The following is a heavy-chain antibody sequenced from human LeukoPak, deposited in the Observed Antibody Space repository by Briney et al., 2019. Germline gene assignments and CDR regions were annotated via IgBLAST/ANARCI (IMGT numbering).Heavy chain of an antibody. CDR3: AKDDLYSSGWSQPFFDY. CDR2: ISGSGGST. D-gene: IGHD6-19*01. CDR1: GFTFSSYA. Sequence: GGSLRLSCAASGFTFSSYAMSWVRQAPGKGLEWVSAISGSGGSTYYADSVKGRFTISRDNSKNMLYLQMNRLRAEDTAVYYCAKDDLYSSGWSQPFFDYWGQGTLVTVSS. J-gene: IGHJ4*02. V-gene: IGHV3-23*01.